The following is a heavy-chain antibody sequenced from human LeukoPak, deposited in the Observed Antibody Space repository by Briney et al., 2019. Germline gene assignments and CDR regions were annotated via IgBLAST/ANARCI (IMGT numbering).Heavy chain of an antibody. Sequence: GGSPRLSCAACEFSVGSNYMTWVRQAPGKGLEWVSLIYSGGSTYYADSVKGRFTISRDNSKNTLYLQMNSLRAEDTAVYYCARRAGAYSHPYDYWGQGTLVTVSS. V-gene: IGHV3-53*01. CDR2: IYSGGST. CDR1: EFSVGSNY. CDR3: ARRAGAYSHPYDY. J-gene: IGHJ4*02. D-gene: IGHD4/OR15-4a*01.